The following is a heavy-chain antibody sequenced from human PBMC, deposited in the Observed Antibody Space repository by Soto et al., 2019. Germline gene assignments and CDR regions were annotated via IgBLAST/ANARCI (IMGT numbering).Heavy chain of an antibody. CDR1: GFTFSSYC. CDR2: IWYDGSNK. D-gene: IGHD2-21*01. CDR3: ARASLYSAPNWFDP. J-gene: IGHJ5*02. Sequence: SLRLSCAASGFTFSSYCMHWVRQAPGKGLEWVAVIWYDGSNKYYADSVKGRFTISRDNSKNTLYLQMNSLRAEDTAVYYCARASLYSAPNWFDPWGQGTLVTVSS. V-gene: IGHV3-33*01.